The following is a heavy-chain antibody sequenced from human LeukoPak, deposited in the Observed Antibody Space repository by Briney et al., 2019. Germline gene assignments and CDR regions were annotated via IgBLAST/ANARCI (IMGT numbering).Heavy chain of an antibody. V-gene: IGHV3-23*01. D-gene: IGHD1-26*01. CDR1: GFTFSSYA. Sequence: PGGSLRLSCAASGFTFSSYAMSWVRQAPGKGLEWVSAISGSGGSTYCADSVKGRFTISRDNSKNTLYLQMNSPRAEDTAVYYCAKVAGSGSYVAVFDYWGQGTLVTVSS. CDR3: AKVAGSGSYVAVFDY. J-gene: IGHJ4*02. CDR2: ISGSGGST.